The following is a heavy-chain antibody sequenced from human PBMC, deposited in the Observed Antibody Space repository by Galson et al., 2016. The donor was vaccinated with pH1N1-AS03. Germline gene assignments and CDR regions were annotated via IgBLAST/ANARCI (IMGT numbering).Heavy chain of an antibody. CDR2: INTDGSST. V-gene: IGHV3-74*01. CDR3: ARGGDDYIWGSYSGDY. D-gene: IGHD3-16*01. CDR1: GFPFSTYW. Sequence: SLRLSCAASGFPFSTYWMHWVRQVPGKGPVWISRINTDGSSTAYADSVKGRFTISRDNAKEMVYLQMNRLRADDTAVYYCARGGDDYIWGSYSGDYWGQGILVTVPS. J-gene: IGHJ4*02.